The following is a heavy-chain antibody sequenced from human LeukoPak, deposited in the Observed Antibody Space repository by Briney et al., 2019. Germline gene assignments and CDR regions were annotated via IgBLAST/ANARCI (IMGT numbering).Heavy chain of an antibody. V-gene: IGHV1-69*04. Sequence: GASVKVSFKASGGTFSSYAISWVRQAPGQGLEWMGRIIPILGIANYAQKFQGRVTITADKSTSTAYMELSSLRSEDTAVYYCARAMYYYDSSGSGNAFDIWGQGTMVTVSS. D-gene: IGHD3-22*01. CDR3: ARAMYYYDSSGSGNAFDI. CDR2: IIPILGIA. CDR1: GGTFSSYA. J-gene: IGHJ3*02.